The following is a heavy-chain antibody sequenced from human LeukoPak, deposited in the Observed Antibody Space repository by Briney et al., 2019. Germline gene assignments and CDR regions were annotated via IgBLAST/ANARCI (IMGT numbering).Heavy chain of an antibody. J-gene: IGHJ5*02. V-gene: IGHV3-43*02. CDR2: ISGDGGST. D-gene: IGHD3-10*01. CDR3: AKDLFCGSGSYHNWFDP. CDR1: GFTFDDYA. Sequence: PGGSLRLSCAASGFTFDDYAMHWVRQAPGKGLEWVSLISGDGGSTYYADSVKGRFPISRDNSKNSLYLQINSLRTEDTALYYCAKDLFCGSGSYHNWFDPWGQGTLVTVSS.